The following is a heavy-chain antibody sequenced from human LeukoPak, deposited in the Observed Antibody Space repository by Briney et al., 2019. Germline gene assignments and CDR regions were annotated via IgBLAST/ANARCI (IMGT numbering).Heavy chain of an antibody. CDR1: GYTFTSYY. D-gene: IGHD3-3*01. Sequence: ASVKVSCKASGYTFTSYYMHWVRQAPGQGLEWMGIINPSGGSTSYAQKFQGRVTMTRDTSISTAYMELSRLRSDDTAVYYCARDTRFLEWLFPFDYWGQGTLVTVSS. CDR3: ARDTRFLEWLFPFDY. CDR2: INPSGGST. V-gene: IGHV1-46*01. J-gene: IGHJ4*02.